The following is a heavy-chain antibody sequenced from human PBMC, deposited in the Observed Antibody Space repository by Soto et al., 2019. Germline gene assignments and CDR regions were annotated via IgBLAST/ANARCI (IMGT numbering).Heavy chain of an antibody. Sequence: QVQLVESGGGVVQPGRSLRLSCAASGFTFSSYGMHWVRQAPGKGLEWVAVIWYDGSNKYYADSVKGRFTISRDNSKNTLYLKMNSLRAEDRGVYYCARDHLRDFDWSSYYYYSMDVWGKGTTVTVSS. V-gene: IGHV3-33*01. CDR1: GFTFSSYG. CDR2: IWYDGSNK. CDR3: ARDHLRDFDWSSYYYYSMDV. D-gene: IGHD3-9*01. J-gene: IGHJ6*03.